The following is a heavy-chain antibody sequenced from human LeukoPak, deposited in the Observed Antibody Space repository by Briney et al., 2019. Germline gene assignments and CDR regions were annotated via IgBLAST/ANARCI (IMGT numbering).Heavy chain of an antibody. V-gene: IGHV4-4*07. CDR1: GGSIGPYY. CDR2: IYTTGTA. CDR3: ARDHSSLSWMDSFEI. Sequence: SETLSLTCIISGGSIGPYYWSWIRQAAGKGPEWIGRIYTTGTADYNPSLKGRVFLSVDTSKNQFSLKVTSVTAADTAVYYCARDHSSLSWMDSFEIWGPGTKVTVSS. D-gene: IGHD2-15*01. J-gene: IGHJ3*02.